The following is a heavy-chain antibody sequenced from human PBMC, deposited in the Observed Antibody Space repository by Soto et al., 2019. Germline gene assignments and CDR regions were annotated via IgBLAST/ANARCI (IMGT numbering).Heavy chain of an antibody. CDR3: ARGGA. Sequence: EVQLVESGGGLVQPGGSLRLSCVVSGFTVSSNYMNWVRQAPGKGLEWVSIIYSAGNTYYADSVKDRFTISRDNSKNTLYLQRNNLRVEDTAVYYCARGGAWGQGTMVTVSS. CDR2: IYSAGNT. V-gene: IGHV3-66*01. D-gene: IGHD1-26*01. J-gene: IGHJ3*01. CDR1: GFTVSSNY.